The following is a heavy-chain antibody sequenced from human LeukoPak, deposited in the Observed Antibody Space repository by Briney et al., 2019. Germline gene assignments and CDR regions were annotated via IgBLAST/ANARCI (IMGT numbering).Heavy chain of an antibody. CDR3: ARKGGHFDY. V-gene: IGHV4-59*01. Sequence: SETLSLTCTVSGDSINYYYWSWIRQSPGKGLEWIGYVYYNGSAKYNPSLKSRVTISVDMSKNQFSLKVSFVTAADTAIYYCARKGGHFDYWGQGTLVTVSS. CDR2: VYYNGSA. CDR1: GDSINYYY. J-gene: IGHJ4*02. D-gene: IGHD6-25*01.